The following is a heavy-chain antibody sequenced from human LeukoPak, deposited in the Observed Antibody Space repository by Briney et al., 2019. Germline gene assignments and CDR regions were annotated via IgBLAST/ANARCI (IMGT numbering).Heavy chain of an antibody. CDR2: INSNGGRT. Sequence: TGGSLRLSCSASGFIFSSYAMHWVRQAPGKGLEYVSLINSNGGRTYYADSVKGRFTVSRDNSKNTLFLQMSSLRVEDTATYYCVKDHYGSGRTWFDPWGQGTLVTVSS. V-gene: IGHV3-64D*06. CDR3: VKDHYGSGRTWFDP. D-gene: IGHD3-10*01. CDR1: GFIFSSYA. J-gene: IGHJ5*02.